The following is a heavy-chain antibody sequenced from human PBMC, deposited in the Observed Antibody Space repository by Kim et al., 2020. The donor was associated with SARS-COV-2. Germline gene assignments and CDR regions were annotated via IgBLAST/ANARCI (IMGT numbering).Heavy chain of an antibody. CDR3: ARNYYDNSGFLPIDY. V-gene: IGHV4-59*01. J-gene: IGHJ4*02. D-gene: IGHD3-22*01. Sequence: SKTLSLTCTVSGVSISTYYLSWIRQPPGKGLEWIGYIYYSGSTNYNPSLKSRVTISVDTSKNQFSLKLNSVTAADTAVYYCARNYYDNSGFLPIDYWGQGTLVTVSS. CDR1: GVSISTYY. CDR2: IYYSGST.